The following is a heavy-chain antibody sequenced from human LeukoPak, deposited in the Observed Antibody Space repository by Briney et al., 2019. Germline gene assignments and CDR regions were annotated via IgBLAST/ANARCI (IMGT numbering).Heavy chain of an antibody. CDR1: GGSISSYY. J-gene: IGHJ5*02. CDR3: ARQDGATIRDWFDP. V-gene: IGHV4-39*01. Sequence: TSETLSLTCTVSGGSISSYYWGWIRQPPGKGLEWIGSIYYSGSTYYNPSLKSRVTISVDTSKNQFSLKLSSVTAADTAVYYCARQDGATIRDWFDPWGQGTLVTVSS. CDR2: IYYSGST. D-gene: IGHD5-12*01.